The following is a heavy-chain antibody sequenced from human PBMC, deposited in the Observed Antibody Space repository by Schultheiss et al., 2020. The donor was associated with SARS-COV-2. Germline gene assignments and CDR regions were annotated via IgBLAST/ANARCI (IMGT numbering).Heavy chain of an antibody. D-gene: IGHD4-23*01. V-gene: IGHV3-30*04. CDR1: GFTFSSYA. Sequence: GGSLRLSCAASGFTFSSYAMHWVRQAPGKGLEWVAVISYDGSNKYYADSVKGRFTISRDNSKNTLYLQMNSLRAEDTAVYYCASVNSWGGYDYWGQGTLVTVSS. CDR2: ISYDGSNK. J-gene: IGHJ4*02. CDR3: ASVNSWGGYDY.